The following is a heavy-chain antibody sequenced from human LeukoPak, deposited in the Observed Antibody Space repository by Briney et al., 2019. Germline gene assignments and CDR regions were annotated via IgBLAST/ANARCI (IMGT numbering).Heavy chain of an antibody. CDR3: ARDPRYGGNSGYYFDY. CDR1: GGSISSSYY. Sequence: SETLSLTCTVSGGSISSSYYWGWIRQPPGKGLEWIGSIYYSGSTYYNPSLKSRVTISVDTSKNQFSLKLSSVTAADTAVYYCARDPRYGGNSGYYFDYWGQGTLVTVSS. J-gene: IGHJ4*02. V-gene: IGHV4-39*07. D-gene: IGHD4-23*01. CDR2: IYYSGST.